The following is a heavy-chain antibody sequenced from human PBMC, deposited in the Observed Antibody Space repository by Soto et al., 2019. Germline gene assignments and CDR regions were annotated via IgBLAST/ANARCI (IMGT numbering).Heavy chain of an antibody. CDR1: GGTFSSYA. V-gene: IGHV1-69*01. J-gene: IGHJ4*01. CDR3: ARTNRSLGYCSGGSCYTRVFDY. D-gene: IGHD2-15*01. CDR2: IIPIFGTA. Sequence: QVQLVQSGAEVKKPGSSVKVSCKASGGTFSSYAISWVRQAPGQGLEWMGGIIPIFGTANYAQKFQGRVTITADESTSTAYMELSSLRSEDTAVYYCARTNRSLGYCSGGSCYTRVFDYWGQEPWSPSPQ.